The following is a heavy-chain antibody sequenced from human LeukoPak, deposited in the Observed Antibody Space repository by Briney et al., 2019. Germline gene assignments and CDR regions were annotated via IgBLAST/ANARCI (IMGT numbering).Heavy chain of an antibody. J-gene: IGHJ4*02. Sequence: ASVKVSCKASGYTFTSYDINWVRQATGQGLEWMGWMNPNSGNTGYAQKFQGRVTMTRNTSISTAYMELSSLRSEDTAVYYCAKAVVVRGYFDYWGQGTLVTVSS. CDR2: MNPNSGNT. CDR1: GYTFTSYD. D-gene: IGHD3-10*01. V-gene: IGHV1-8*01. CDR3: AKAVVVRGYFDY.